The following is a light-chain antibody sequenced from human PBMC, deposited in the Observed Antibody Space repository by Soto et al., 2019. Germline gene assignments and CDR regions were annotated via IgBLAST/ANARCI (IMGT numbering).Light chain of an antibody. J-gene: IGKJ2*01. CDR3: QHYGSSLMYT. CDR1: QSVSSSY. Sequence: EIVLTQSPGTLSLSPGERATLSCRASQSVSSSYLAWYQQKPGQAPRLLIYAASSRATGIPDRFSGSGSGTDFTLTISRLEPADFAVYYCQHYGSSLMYTFGQGTKLXIK. V-gene: IGKV3-20*01. CDR2: AAS.